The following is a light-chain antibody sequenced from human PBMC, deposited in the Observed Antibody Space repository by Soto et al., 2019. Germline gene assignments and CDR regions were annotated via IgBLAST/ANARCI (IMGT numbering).Light chain of an antibody. CDR1: QSIDNH. Sequence: DIQMTQSPSSLSASVGDRVTITCRASQSIDNHLNWYHQKPGKAPQLLIYSASTLQSGVPPRFTARGSGTDFSLTISGLQPEDFGSYYCQQSHNTPVTVGQGTNLEIK. CDR2: SAS. V-gene: IGKV1-39*01. CDR3: QQSHNTPVT. J-gene: IGKJ2*01.